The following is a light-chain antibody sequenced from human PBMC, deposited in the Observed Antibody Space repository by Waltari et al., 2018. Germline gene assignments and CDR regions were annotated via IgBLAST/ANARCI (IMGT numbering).Light chain of an antibody. J-gene: IGKJ4*01. Sequence: DIQMTQSPSSLSASVGDSVTIPCRASQSIKSHLNWYQQRPGKAPRLLIYATSILYSGIPSRFSGSGSGTEFTLTISSLQREDSATYYCQQSSSAPLTFGGGTKVEIK. CDR1: QSIKSH. V-gene: IGKV1-39*01. CDR2: ATS. CDR3: QQSSSAPLT.